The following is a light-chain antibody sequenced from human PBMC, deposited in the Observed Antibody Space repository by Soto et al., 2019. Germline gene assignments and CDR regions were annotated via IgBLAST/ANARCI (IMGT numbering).Light chain of an antibody. CDR2: DAS. CDR1: QSVSSY. CDR3: QQDYNLLT. V-gene: IGKV3-11*01. J-gene: IGKJ5*01. Sequence: EIVLTQSPATLSLSQGESATLSVTARQSVSSYLAWYQQKPGQAPRLLIYDASNRATGIPARFSGSGSGTDFTLTISSLQPEDFAVYYCQQDYNLLTFGQGTRLEIK.